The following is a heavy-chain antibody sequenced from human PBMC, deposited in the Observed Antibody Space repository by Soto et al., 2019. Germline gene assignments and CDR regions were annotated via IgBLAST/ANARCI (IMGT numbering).Heavy chain of an antibody. D-gene: IGHD6-6*01. CDR2: IVVGSGNT. J-gene: IGHJ6*02. CDR1: GFTFTSSA. V-gene: IGHV1-58*01. Sequence: SVKVSCKASGFTFTSSAVQWVRQARGQRLEWIGWIVVGSGNTNYAQKFQERVTITRDMSTSTAYMELSSLRSEDTAVYYCAAERIAARPFYYYGMDVWGQGTTVTVSS. CDR3: AAERIAARPFYYYGMDV.